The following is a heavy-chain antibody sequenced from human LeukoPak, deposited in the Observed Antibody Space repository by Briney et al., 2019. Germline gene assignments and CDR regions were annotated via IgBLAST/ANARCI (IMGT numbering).Heavy chain of an antibody. CDR1: GFIFSNYA. CDR3: ARGGYNYGGTPDI. V-gene: IGHV3-33*01. J-gene: IGHJ3*02. D-gene: IGHD5-18*01. CDR2: IWYDGSNK. Sequence: GGSLRLSCAAFGFIFSNYAMHWVRQAPGKGLEWVAVIWYDGSNKYYAGSVKGRFSISRDKSKNTVYLQMNSLRAEDMAVYYCARGGYNYGGTPDIRGQGTMVTVSS.